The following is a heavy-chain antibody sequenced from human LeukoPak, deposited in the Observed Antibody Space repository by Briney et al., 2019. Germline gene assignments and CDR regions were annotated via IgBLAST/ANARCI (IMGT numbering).Heavy chain of an antibody. V-gene: IGHV1-18*01. CDR1: GYTFTSYG. J-gene: IGHJ3*02. CDR2: ISAYNGNT. CDR3: AREGAVRYFDWLSLHAFDI. Sequence: ASVKVSCKASGYTFTSYGNSQVRQAPGQRLEWIGWISAYNGNTNYAQKLQGRVTMTTDTSTRTAYVELWSLRSDDTAVYYCAREGAVRYFDWLSLHAFDIWGQGTMVTVSS. D-gene: IGHD3-9*01.